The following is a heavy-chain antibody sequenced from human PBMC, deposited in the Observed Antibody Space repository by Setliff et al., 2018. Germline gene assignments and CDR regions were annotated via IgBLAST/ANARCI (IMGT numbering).Heavy chain of an antibody. V-gene: IGHV4-39*07. CDR1: GGSLSGSSDY. CDR2: VHYSGTT. J-gene: IGHJ4*02. CDR3: ARAPRYFDSTGSYFDG. D-gene: IGHD3-22*01. Sequence: ETLSLTCSVSGGSLSGSSDYWGWIRQPPGKGLEWIGSVHYSGTTYYNPSLKSRLTMSVDTSKNHFSLRVSSVTAADTAVYYCARAPRYFDSTGSYFDGWGQGTLVNVSS.